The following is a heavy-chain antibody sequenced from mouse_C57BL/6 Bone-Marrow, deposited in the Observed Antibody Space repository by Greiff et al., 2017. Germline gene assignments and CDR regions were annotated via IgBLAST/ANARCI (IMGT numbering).Heavy chain of an antibody. V-gene: IGHV1-52*01. J-gene: IGHJ3*01. CDR2: IDPSDSET. CDR1: GYTFTSYW. CDR3: ARGYGRSYEFAY. D-gene: IGHD1-1*01. Sequence: QVQLQQPGAELVRPGSSVKLSCKASGYTFTSYWMHWVKQRPIQGLEWIGNIDPSDSETPYNQKFKDKATLTVDKSSSTAYMQLSSLTSEDSAVYYCARGYGRSYEFAYWGQGTLVTVSA.